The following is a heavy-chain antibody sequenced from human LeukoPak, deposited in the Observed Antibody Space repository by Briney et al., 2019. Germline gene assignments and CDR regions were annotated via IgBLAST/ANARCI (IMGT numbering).Heavy chain of an antibody. V-gene: IGHV4-59*12. D-gene: IGHD6-19*01. CDR2: IYYSGST. Sequence: RSSETLSLTCTVSGGSISSYYWSWIRQPPGKGLEWIGYIYYSGSTNYNSSLKSRVTISVDTSKNQFSLKLSSATAADTAVYYCARDMAGTDAFDIWGQGTMVTVSS. CDR3: ARDMAGTDAFDI. J-gene: IGHJ3*02. CDR1: GGSISSYY.